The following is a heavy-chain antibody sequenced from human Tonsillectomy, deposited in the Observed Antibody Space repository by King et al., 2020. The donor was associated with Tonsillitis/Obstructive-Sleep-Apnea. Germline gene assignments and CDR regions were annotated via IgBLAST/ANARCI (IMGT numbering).Heavy chain of an antibody. Sequence: VQLVASGGGLVKPGGSLRLSFAASGFTFSDYYMSWICQAPGKGLEWVSYISGSGIYTNYADSVQGRFTISRDNAKSSLYLQMNSLRAEDTAVYYCARVVEDIVVVPDYYYYYMDVWGKGTTVTVSS. CDR2: ISGSGIYT. CDR3: ARVVEDIVVVPDYYYYYMDV. CDR1: GFTFSDYY. J-gene: IGHJ6*03. V-gene: IGHV3-11*05. D-gene: IGHD2-2*01.